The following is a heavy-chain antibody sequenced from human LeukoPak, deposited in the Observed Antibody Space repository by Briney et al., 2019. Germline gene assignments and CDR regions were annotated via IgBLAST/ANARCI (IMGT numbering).Heavy chain of an antibody. CDR1: GFTFSGYE. CDR2: ISSSASTI. D-gene: IGHD2-2*01. J-gene: IGHJ4*02. V-gene: IGHV3-48*03. CDR3: AREGCSSTSCYDY. Sequence: GGSLRLSCAASGFTFSGYEMNWVRPAPGKGLEWVSYISSSASTIYYADSVKGRFTISRDNAKKSLYLQMNSLRAEDTAVYYCAREGCSSTSCYDYWGQGTLVTVSS.